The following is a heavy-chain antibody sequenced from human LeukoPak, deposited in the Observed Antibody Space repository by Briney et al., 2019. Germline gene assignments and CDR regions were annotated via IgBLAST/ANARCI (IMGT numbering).Heavy chain of an antibody. CDR3: ARDRFGGEQN. CDR1: GGTFSSYA. J-gene: IGHJ4*02. Sequence: ASVKVSCKASGGTFSSYAISWVRQAPGQGLERMGRIIPIFGTANYAQKFQGRVTITADKSTSTAYMELSSLRSEDTAVYYCARDRFGGEQNWGQGTLVTVSS. CDR2: IIPIFGTA. V-gene: IGHV1-69*06. D-gene: IGHD3-16*01.